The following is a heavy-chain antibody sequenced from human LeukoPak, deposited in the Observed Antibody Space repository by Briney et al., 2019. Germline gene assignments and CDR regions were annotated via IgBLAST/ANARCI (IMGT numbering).Heavy chain of an antibody. D-gene: IGHD3-3*01. CDR1: GFTFDDYA. V-gene: IGHV3-9*01. CDR3: AKGGITNFGGLDY. CDR2: ISWNSGSI. J-gene: IGHJ4*02. Sequence: GRSLRLSCAASGFTFDDYAMHWVRQAPGKGLEWVSGISWNSGSIGYAAPVKGRFTISRANAKNSLYLQMNRLRAGDTALYYCAKGGITNFGGLDYWGQGTLVTVSS.